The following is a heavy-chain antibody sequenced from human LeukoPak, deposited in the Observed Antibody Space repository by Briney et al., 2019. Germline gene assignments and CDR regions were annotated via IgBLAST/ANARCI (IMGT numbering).Heavy chain of an antibody. Sequence: ASVKVSCKASGYTFTGYYMHWVRQAPGQGLEWMGWINPNSGGTNYAQKFQGRVTMTRDTSISTAYMELSRLRSDDTAVYYCARETRRIVVVVAAYDYWGQGTPVTVSS. CDR2: INPNSGGT. CDR1: GYTFTGYY. D-gene: IGHD2-15*01. J-gene: IGHJ4*02. V-gene: IGHV1-2*02. CDR3: ARETRRIVVVVAAYDY.